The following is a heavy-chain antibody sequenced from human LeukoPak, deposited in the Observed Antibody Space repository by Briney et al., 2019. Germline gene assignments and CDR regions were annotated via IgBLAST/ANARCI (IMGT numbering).Heavy chain of an antibody. CDR1: GFIFSSYA. CDR3: AKGGSSGWYVAY. V-gene: IGHV3-23*01. Sequence: PGGSLRLSCAASGFIFSSYAMTWVRQAPGRGLEWLSSISGSGTTTYYADSVKGRFTISRDNSKNTLYLQMNSLRAEDTAVYYCAKGGSSGWYVAYWGQGTLVTVSS. CDR2: ISGSGTTT. J-gene: IGHJ4*02. D-gene: IGHD6-19*01.